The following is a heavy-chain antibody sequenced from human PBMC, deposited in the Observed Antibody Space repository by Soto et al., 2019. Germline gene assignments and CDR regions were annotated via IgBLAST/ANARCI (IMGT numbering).Heavy chain of an antibody. V-gene: IGHV3-23*01. J-gene: IGHJ4*02. CDR1: GFTFSSYA. Sequence: GGSLRLSCAASGFTFSSYAMSWVRQAPGKGLEWVSAISGSGGNTYYADSVKGRFTISRDNSKNTLYLQMNSLRAEDTAVYYCAKAISFYDFWSANYWGQGTMVTVSS. D-gene: IGHD3-3*01. CDR2: ISGSGGNT. CDR3: AKAISFYDFWSANY.